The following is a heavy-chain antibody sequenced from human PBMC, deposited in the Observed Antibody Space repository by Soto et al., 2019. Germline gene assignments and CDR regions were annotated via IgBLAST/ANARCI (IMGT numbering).Heavy chain of an antibody. Sequence: QVQLVESGGGVVQPGRSLRLSCAASGFTFNSYGMHWVRQAPGKGLEWVAFISYEGNNKYYADSVKGRFTISRDNSRTTLDLQRNSLRAEDTAVYFCAKRRNVSRCLEWSSGLEVWGQGTTVTVSS. J-gene: IGHJ6*02. D-gene: IGHD3-3*01. CDR1: GFTFNSYG. CDR2: ISYEGNNK. CDR3: AKRRNVSRCLEWSSGLEV. V-gene: IGHV3-30*18.